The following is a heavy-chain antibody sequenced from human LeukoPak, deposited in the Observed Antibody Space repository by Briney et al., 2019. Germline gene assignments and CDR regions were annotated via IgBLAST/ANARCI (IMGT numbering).Heavy chain of an antibody. CDR3: ARDLRASGSPFDY. CDR2: ISYDGSNK. J-gene: IGHJ4*02. D-gene: IGHD1-26*01. V-gene: IGHV3-30*03. CDR1: GFTFSSYG. Sequence: GRSLRLSCAASGFTFSSYGMHWVRQAPGKGLEWVAVISYDGSNKYYADSVKGRFTISRDNSKNTLYLQMNSLRAEDTAVYYCARDLRASGSPFDYWGQGTLVTVSS.